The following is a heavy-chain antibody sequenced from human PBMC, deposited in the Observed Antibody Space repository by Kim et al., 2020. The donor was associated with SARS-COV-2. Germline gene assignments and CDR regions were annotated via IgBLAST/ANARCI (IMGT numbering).Heavy chain of an antibody. CDR1: GGSFSGYY. J-gene: IGHJ4*02. Sequence: SETLSLTCAVYGGSFSGYYWSWIRQPPGKGLEWIGEINHSGSTTYNPSLKSRVTISVDTSKNQFSLTLSTVTAADTAVYYCARGEGSGSPRPDYPPEAYFDYWGQGTLVTVSS. CDR3: ARGEGSGSPRPDYPPEAYFDY. D-gene: IGHD3-10*01. V-gene: IGHV4-34*01. CDR2: INHSGST.